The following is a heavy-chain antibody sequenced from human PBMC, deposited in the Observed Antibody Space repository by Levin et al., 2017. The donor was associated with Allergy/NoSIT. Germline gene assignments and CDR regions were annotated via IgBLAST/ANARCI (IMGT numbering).Heavy chain of an antibody. CDR1: GFTVSGGY. D-gene: IGHD3-9*01. V-gene: IGHV3-53*01. J-gene: IGHJ3*02. CDR2: LYSGGTI. Sequence: GGSLRLSCGASGFTVSGGYMSWVRQAPGKGLEWVSVLYSGGTIDYAASVRGRFTISRDNSKNTLFLQMDNLRGEDTAIYFFAAMYYDTWGAAGAFHIWGQGTMVTVSS. CDR3: AAMYYDTWGAAGAFHI.